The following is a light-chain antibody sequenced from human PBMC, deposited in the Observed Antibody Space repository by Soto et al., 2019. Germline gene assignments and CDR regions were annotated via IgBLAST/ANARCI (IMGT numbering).Light chain of an antibody. Sequence: IVLTQSPDTLSLSPGERATLSCRASQSVSSNYLAWYQQKLGQAPRLLIYDASTRATGIPDRFSGSGSGTDFTLTISSLEPEDFAVFYCHQYGISPPTFGPGTKVDIK. CDR2: DAS. J-gene: IGKJ1*01. V-gene: IGKV3-20*01. CDR3: HQYGISPPT. CDR1: QSVSSNY.